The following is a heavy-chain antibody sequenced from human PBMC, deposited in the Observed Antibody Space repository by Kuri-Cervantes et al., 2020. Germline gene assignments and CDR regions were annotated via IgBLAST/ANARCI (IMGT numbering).Heavy chain of an antibody. CDR1: GFTVSSNY. D-gene: IGHD4-17*01. CDR2: IKQDGSEK. J-gene: IGHJ4*02. CDR3: ARTYGDYVFFHFDY. Sequence: GGSLRLSCAASGFTVSSNYMSWVRQAPGKGLEWVANIKQDGSEKYYVDSVKGRFTISRDNAKNSLYLQMNSLRAEDTAVYYCARTYGDYVFFHFDYWGQGTLVTVSS. V-gene: IGHV3-7*01.